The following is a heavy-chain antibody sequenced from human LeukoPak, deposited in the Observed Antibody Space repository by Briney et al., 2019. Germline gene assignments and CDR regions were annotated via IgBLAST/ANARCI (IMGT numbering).Heavy chain of an antibody. J-gene: IGHJ3*02. CDR3: AKYPAFDI. CDR1: GFTFDDYW. Sequence: PGGSLRLSCGASGFTFDDYWMSWVRQAPGKGLEWVSAISGSGGSTYYADSVKGRFTISRDNSKNTLYLQMISLRAEDTAVYYCAKYPAFDIWGQGTMVTVSS. CDR2: ISGSGGST. V-gene: IGHV3-23*01.